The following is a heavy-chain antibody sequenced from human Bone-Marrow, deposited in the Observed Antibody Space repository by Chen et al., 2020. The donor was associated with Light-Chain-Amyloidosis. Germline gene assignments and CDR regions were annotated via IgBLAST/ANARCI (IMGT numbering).Heavy chain of an antibody. Sequence: LVESGGGLVQPGRSLRLSCAASGFTFDDYAMHWVRQAPGKVLEWVSGISWKSGSIGYADSVKGRFTISRDNAKNSLYLQMNSLRAEDTALYYCAKSSYSSSFFLDAFDIWGQGTMVTVSS. CDR1: GFTFDDYA. CDR2: ISWKSGSI. D-gene: IGHD6-13*01. CDR3: AKSSYSSSFFLDAFDI. V-gene: IGHV3-9*01. J-gene: IGHJ3*02.